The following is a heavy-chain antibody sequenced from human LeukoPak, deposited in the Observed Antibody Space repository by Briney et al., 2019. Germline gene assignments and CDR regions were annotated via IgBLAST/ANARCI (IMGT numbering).Heavy chain of an antibody. CDR2: IYYSGSN. CDR1: GGSISSYY. Sequence: SETLSLTCTVSGGSISSYYWSWLRQPPGKGVEGVGYIYYSGSNNYNPSLKSRVTISVDTSMTQFSLKLSSVTAADTAVYYCARAPLRYCSGGSCYYDSWFDLWGQGTLVTVSS. J-gene: IGHJ5*02. CDR3: ARAPLRYCSGGSCYYDSWFDL. V-gene: IGHV4-59*12. D-gene: IGHD2-15*01.